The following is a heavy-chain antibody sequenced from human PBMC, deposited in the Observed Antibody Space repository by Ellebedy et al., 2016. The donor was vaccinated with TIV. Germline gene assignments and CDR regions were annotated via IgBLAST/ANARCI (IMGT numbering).Heavy chain of an antibody. J-gene: IGHJ3*02. V-gene: IGHV1-46*01. D-gene: IGHD5-24*01. CDR3: ARVRDGYNSESDAFDI. CDR1: GYTFTSYY. Sequence: ASVKVSCKASGYTFTSYYMHWVRQAPGQGLEWMGIINPSGGSTSYAQKFQGRVTMTRDTSTSTVYMELSSLRSEDTAVYYCARVRDGYNSESDAFDIWGQGTMVTVSS. CDR2: INPSGGST.